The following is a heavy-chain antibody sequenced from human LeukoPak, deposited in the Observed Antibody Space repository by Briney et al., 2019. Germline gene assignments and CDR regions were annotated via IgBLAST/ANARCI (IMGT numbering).Heavy chain of an antibody. CDR2: IFSNDEK. Sequence: SGPVLVKPTETLTLTCTVSGFSLSNARMGVSWIRQPPGKALEWLAHIFSNDEKSYRTSLKSRLTISKDTSKSQVVLIMTNMDPVDTATYYCARIASYYDSSGYPGGVDYWGQGTQVTVSS. CDR1: GFSLSNARMG. D-gene: IGHD3-22*01. CDR3: ARIASYYDSSGYPGGVDY. V-gene: IGHV2-26*01. J-gene: IGHJ4*02.